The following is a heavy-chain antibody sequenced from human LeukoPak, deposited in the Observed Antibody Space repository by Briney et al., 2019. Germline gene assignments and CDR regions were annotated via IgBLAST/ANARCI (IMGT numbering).Heavy chain of an antibody. CDR2: ISAYNGNT. J-gene: IGHJ3*02. Sequence: ASVKVSCKASGYTFTSYGISWVRQAPGQGLEWMGWISAYNGNTNYAQKLQGRVTMTTDTSTSTAYMELRSLRSDDTAVYYCARAQLLWFGESSWRAFDIWGQGTMVTVSS. CDR3: ARAQLLWFGESSWRAFDI. D-gene: IGHD3-10*01. CDR1: GYTFTSYG. V-gene: IGHV1-18*01.